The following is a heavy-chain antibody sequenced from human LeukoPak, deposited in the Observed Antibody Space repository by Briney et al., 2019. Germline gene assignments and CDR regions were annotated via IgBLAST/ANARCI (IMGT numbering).Heavy chain of an antibody. Sequence: QPGGSPRLSCAASGFTFSSYWMHWVRQAPGKGLVWVSRINSDGSSTSYADSVKGRFTISRDNAKNTLYLQMNSLRAEDTAVYYCAKGVGIAAAGDYFDYWGQGTLVTVSS. V-gene: IGHV3-74*01. CDR2: INSDGSST. CDR3: AKGVGIAAAGDYFDY. CDR1: GFTFSSYW. D-gene: IGHD6-13*01. J-gene: IGHJ4*02.